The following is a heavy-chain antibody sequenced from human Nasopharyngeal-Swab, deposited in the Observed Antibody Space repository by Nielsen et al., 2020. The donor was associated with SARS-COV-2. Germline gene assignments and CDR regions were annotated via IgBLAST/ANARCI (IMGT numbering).Heavy chain of an antibody. D-gene: IGHD1-7*01. CDR3: AAWNYDSDAFDI. CDR1: GYTFTSYA. J-gene: IGHJ3*02. V-gene: IGHV1-3*01. Sequence: ASVKVSCKASGYTFTSYAMHWVRQAPGQRLEWMGWINAGNGNTKYSQKFQGRVTITRDTSASTAHMELSSLRSEDTAVYYCAAWNYDSDAFDIWGQGTMVTVSS. CDR2: INAGNGNT.